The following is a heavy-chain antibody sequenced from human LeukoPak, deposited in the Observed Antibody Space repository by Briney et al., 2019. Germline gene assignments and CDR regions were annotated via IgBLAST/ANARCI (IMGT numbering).Heavy chain of an antibody. V-gene: IGHV3-33*01. CDR1: GFTFGSYG. J-gene: IGHJ4*02. D-gene: IGHD3/OR15-3a*01. CDR3: ARDKSYDFWAGHHALDY. Sequence: PGGSLRLSCAASGFTFGSYGMHWVRQAPGKGLEWVAVIWYDGSNKYYADSVKGRFTISRDYSKNTLYLQMNSLRAEDTAVYYCARDKSYDFWAGHHALDYWGQGTLVTVSS. CDR2: IWYDGSNK.